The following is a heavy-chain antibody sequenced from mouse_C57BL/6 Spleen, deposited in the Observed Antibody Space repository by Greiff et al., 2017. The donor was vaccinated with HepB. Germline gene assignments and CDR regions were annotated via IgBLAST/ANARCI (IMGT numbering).Heavy chain of an antibody. CDR1: GFNIKDYD. J-gene: IGHJ1*03. CDR2: IDPEAGDT. V-gene: IGHV14-1*01. Sequence: EVQLQQSGAELVRPGASVKLSCTASGFNIKDYDMHWVKQRPEHGLEWIGRIDPEAGDTEYAPKFQGKATMTADKSSNTAYLQLSSLTSEDTAVYYCTTERRGYFDVWGTGTTVTVSS. CDR3: TTERRGYFDV.